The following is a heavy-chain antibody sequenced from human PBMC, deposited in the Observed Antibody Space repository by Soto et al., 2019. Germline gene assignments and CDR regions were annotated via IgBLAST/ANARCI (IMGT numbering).Heavy chain of an antibody. CDR3: ARIRLGVIRDWGSYRQPGSFDY. Sequence: PSETLSLTCAVYGGSFSGYYWSWIRQPPGKGLEWIGELNHSGSTNYNPSLKSRVTISVDTSKNLFSLKLSSVTAADTAVYYCARIRLGVIRDWGSYRQPGSFDYWGQGTLVTVSS. J-gene: IGHJ4*02. D-gene: IGHD3-16*02. CDR2: LNHSGST. V-gene: IGHV4-34*01. CDR1: GGSFSGYY.